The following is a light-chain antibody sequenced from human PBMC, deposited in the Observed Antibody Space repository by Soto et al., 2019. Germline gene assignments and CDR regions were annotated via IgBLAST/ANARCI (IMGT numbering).Light chain of an antibody. Sequence: VLTQSPGTLYLSPGDRATLSCRASQSVSSRYLAWYQQNTGQAPRLPIYGAFSMATGVPDRFIGSEFGTDFTLTISRLERDGFALYSSQHYVSARLEFSFGPGTTVDIK. V-gene: IGKV3-20*01. CDR2: GAF. J-gene: IGKJ3*01. CDR3: QHYVSARLEFS. CDR1: QSVSSRY.